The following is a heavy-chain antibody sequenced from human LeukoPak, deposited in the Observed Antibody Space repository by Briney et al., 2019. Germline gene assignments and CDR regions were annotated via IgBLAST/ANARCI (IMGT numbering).Heavy chain of an antibody. CDR3: ARDTDYDILTGYLLYYYYGMDV. Sequence: GGSLRRSCAASGFTCSSYAMHWVRQAPGKGLEWVAVISCDGSNKDYADSVKVRLTISRDNSKNTLYLQMNSLRAEDTAVYYCARDTDYDILTGYLLYYYYGMDVWGQGTTVTVSS. V-gene: IGHV3-30*04. CDR1: GFTCSSYA. J-gene: IGHJ6*02. D-gene: IGHD3-9*01. CDR2: ISCDGSNK.